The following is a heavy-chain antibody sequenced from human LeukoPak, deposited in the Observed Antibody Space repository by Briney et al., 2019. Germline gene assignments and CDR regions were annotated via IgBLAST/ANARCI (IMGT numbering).Heavy chain of an antibody. CDR3: ARGGETDTGDRRDFDY. D-gene: IGHD7-27*01. Sequence: GASVKASCKASGYTFTSYGISWVRQAPGQGLECMGWINPNSGGTSFAQKFQGRVTLTRDTSISTAYMELGSLRSDDTAVYYCARGGETDTGDRRDFDYWGQGTLVPVSS. CDR1: GYTFTSYG. V-gene: IGHV1-2*02. CDR2: INPNSGGT. J-gene: IGHJ4*02.